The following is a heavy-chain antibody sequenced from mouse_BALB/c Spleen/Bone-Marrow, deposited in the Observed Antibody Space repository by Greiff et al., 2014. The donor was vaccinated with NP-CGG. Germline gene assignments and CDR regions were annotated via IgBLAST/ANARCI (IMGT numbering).Heavy chain of an antibody. CDR3: RAYYRYDGYAMDY. CDR2: IDPETGGT. CDR1: GYTFTDYE. V-gene: IGHV1-15*01. Sequence: QVQLKHSGAELVRPGASVTLSCKASGYTFTDYEMHWVKQTPVHGLEWIGAIDPETGGTAYNQKSKGKATLTADKSSSTAYMELRSLTSEDSAVYYCRAYYRYDGYAMDYWGQGTSVTVSS. D-gene: IGHD2-14*01. J-gene: IGHJ4*01.